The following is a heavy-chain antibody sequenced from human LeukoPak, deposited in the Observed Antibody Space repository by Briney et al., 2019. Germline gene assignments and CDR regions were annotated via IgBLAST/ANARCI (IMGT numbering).Heavy chain of an antibody. CDR1: GFTFSSYA. CDR3: AKDRDSSSWYLGSCFGDY. J-gene: IGHJ4*02. D-gene: IGHD6-13*01. V-gene: IGHV3-23*01. Sequence: GGSLRLSCAASGFTFSSYALSWVRQAPGKGLEWVSGLIRSGGSTHYADSMKGRFTISRDKSKNTLYLEMNSLRAEDTAVYYCAKDRDSSSWYLGSCFGDYWGQGTLVTVSS. CDR2: LIRSGGST.